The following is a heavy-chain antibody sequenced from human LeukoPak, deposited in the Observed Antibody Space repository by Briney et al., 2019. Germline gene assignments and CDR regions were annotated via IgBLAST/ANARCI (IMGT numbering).Heavy chain of an antibody. J-gene: IGHJ6*02. CDR3: AKDLSYCSGGTCYTSRYYGMDV. CDR1: GLSFGSYG. Sequence: GGSLRLSCAASGLSFGSYGMHWVRQAPGKGLEWVSAISGSGGSTYYADSVKGRFTISRDNSKNTLYLQMNSLRAEDTAVYYCAKDLSYCSGGTCYTSRYYGMDVWGQGTTVTVSS. V-gene: IGHV3-23*01. CDR2: ISGSGGST. D-gene: IGHD2-15*01.